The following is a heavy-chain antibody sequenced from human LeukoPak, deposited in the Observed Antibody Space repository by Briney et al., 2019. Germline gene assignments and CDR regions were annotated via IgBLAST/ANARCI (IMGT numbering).Heavy chain of an antibody. CDR2: IYSGGST. Sequence: PGGSLRLSCAASGFTVSSNYMSWVRQAPGKGLEWVSVIYSGGSTYYADSVKGRFTISRDNSKNTLYLQMNSLRAEDTAVYYCARGEVAAAGKHFDYWGQGTLVTVSS. CDR1: GFTVSSNY. D-gene: IGHD6-13*01. V-gene: IGHV3-66*01. CDR3: ARGEVAAAGKHFDY. J-gene: IGHJ4*02.